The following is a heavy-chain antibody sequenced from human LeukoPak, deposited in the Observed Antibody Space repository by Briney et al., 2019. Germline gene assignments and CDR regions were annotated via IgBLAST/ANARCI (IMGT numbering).Heavy chain of an antibody. CDR2: ISSSGSTK. J-gene: IGHJ3*02. Sequence: GGSLRLSCAVSGFTFSSYEMNWVRQAPGKGLEGLSYISSSGSTKYYADSVKGRFTISRDNAKNSLYLQMNSLRAEDTAVYYCARDLVKGYDDAFDIWGQGTMVTVSS. CDR3: ARDLVKGYDDAFDI. D-gene: IGHD2-2*01. CDR1: GFTFSSYE. V-gene: IGHV3-48*03.